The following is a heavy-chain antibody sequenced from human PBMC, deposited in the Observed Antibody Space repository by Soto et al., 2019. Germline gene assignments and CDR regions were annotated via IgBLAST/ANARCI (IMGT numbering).Heavy chain of an antibody. Sequence: PGGSLRLSCAASGFTFSSYGINWVRQAPGKGLEWVSGISVSGDSTHYADSVKGRFTISRDNSKNTLYLQMNSLRAEDTAVYYCAKQAPYSKRWYEIDHWGQGTLVTVSS. V-gene: IGHV3-23*01. J-gene: IGHJ4*02. CDR3: AKQAPYSKRWYEIDH. D-gene: IGHD6-13*01. CDR1: GFTFSSYG. CDR2: ISVSGDST.